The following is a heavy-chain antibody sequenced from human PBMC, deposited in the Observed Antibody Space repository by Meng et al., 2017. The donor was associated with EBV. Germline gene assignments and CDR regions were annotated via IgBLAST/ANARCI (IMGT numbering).Heavy chain of an antibody. D-gene: IGHD3-10*01. CDR2: INPKSGAP. Sequence: VRLGQSGEQVKASGSLSKACSETCGGTFRSDAGSWVRQAPGQGLEWMGGINPKSGAPYYAQKIQDRVTIAAAESTRTHYMDRSGLSAENAAVYYCAGESGRGFTLDYWGQGTLVTVSS. V-gene: IGHV1-69*01. CDR1: GGTFRSDA. J-gene: IGHJ4*02. CDR3: AGESGRGFTLDY.